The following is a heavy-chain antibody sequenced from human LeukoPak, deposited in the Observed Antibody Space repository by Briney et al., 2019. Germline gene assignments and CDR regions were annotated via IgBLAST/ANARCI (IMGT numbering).Heavy chain of an antibody. CDR3: ARRGIAAAGSRYNFDY. CDR2: IYPGDSDT. Sequence: GESLKISCKGSGYSFTSYWIGWVRQMPGKGPEWMGIIYPGDSDTRCSPSFQGQVTISADKSISTAYLQWSSLKASDTAMYYCARRGIAAAGSRYNFDYWGQGTLVTVSS. D-gene: IGHD6-13*01. CDR1: GYSFTSYW. J-gene: IGHJ4*02. V-gene: IGHV5-51*01.